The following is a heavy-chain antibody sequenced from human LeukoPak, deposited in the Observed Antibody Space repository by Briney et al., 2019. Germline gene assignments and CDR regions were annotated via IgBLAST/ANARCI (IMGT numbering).Heavy chain of an antibody. CDR3: ATTSQLGSYNWFDP. Sequence: SETLSLTCAVYGASLSDYYWSWIRQPPGKGLEWIGEIDHIGVTKYNPSLKGRVTISRDTPKNQFSLDLTSVTAADTAVYYCATTSQLGSYNWFDPWGQGTLVTVSS. CDR1: GASLSDYY. J-gene: IGHJ5*02. V-gene: IGHV4-34*01. CDR2: IDHIGVT. D-gene: IGHD6-6*01.